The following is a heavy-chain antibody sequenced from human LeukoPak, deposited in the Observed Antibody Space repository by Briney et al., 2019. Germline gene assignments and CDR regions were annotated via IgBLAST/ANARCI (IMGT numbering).Heavy chain of an antibody. Sequence: PSQTLSLTCTVSGGSISSGDYYWSWIRQPPGKGLEWIGYIYHSGSTYYNPSLKSRVTISVDRSKNQFSLKLSSVTAADTAVYYCASTSRGVYGSGSYYDPGAFDYWGQGTLVTVSS. CDR2: IYHSGST. J-gene: IGHJ4*02. CDR3: ASTSRGVYGSGSYYDPGAFDY. D-gene: IGHD3-10*01. CDR1: GGSISSGDYY. V-gene: IGHV4-30-4*01.